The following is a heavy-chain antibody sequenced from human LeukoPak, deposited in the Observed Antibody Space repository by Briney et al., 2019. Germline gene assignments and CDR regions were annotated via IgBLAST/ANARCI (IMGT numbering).Heavy chain of an antibody. J-gene: IGHJ4*02. CDR3: TTADPLLWFGDAIAY. D-gene: IGHD3-10*01. Sequence: GGSLRLSCAASGFIFSKAWMSWVRQAPGRGLEWVGRIKSKTDGGTTDYAAPVKGRFTISRDDSKNTLYLQMYSLKTEDTAVYYCTTADPLLWFGDAIAYWGQGTLVTVSS. CDR2: IKSKTDGGTT. V-gene: IGHV3-15*01. CDR1: GFIFSKAW.